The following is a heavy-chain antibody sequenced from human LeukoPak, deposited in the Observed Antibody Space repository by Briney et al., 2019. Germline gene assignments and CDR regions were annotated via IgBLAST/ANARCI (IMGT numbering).Heavy chain of an antibody. J-gene: IGHJ4*02. CDR1: GFTFSSYY. V-gene: IGHV3-23*01. D-gene: IGHD3-10*01. Sequence: PGGSLRLSCAASGFTFSSYYMSWVRQAPGRGLEWVSSISGSGGSTFHADSVKGRFTISRDNSKNTLYLQMNSLRAEDTAVYYCAMMQSGSYYSALQKYFDYWGQGTLVTVSS. CDR2: ISGSGGST. CDR3: AMMQSGSYYSALQKYFDY.